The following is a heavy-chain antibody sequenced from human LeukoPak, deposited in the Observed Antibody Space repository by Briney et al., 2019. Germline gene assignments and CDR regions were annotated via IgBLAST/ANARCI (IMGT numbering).Heavy chain of an antibody. CDR1: VFTFSSYW. Sequence: GGSLRLSCAASVFTFSSYWMHWVRQAPGKGLVWVSRINSDGSSTSYADSVKGRFTISRDNAKNTLYLQMNSLRAEDTAVYYCARGSGFYYYYYYMDVWGKGTTVTVSS. D-gene: IGHD6-19*01. CDR3: ARGSGFYYYYYYMDV. CDR2: INSDGSST. J-gene: IGHJ6*03. V-gene: IGHV3-74*01.